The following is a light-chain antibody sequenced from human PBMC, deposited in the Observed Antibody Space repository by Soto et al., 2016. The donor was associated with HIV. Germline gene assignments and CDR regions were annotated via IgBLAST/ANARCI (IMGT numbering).Light chain of an antibody. J-gene: IGLJ2*01. Sequence: SYELTQPPAVSVAPGKTARITCGGNDIGSNSVHRYQQKPGQAPVLVVYDDSDRPSGIPERFSGSNSGNTATLTINRVEAGDEADYYCQVWDSSSDHVVFGGGTKLTVL. CDR1: DIGSNS. CDR2: DDS. V-gene: IGLV3-21*03. CDR3: QVWDSSSDHVV.